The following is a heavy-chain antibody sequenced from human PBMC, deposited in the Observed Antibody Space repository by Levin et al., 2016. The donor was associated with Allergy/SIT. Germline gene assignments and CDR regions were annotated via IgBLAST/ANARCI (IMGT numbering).Heavy chain of an antibody. CDR3: ATEDRVGYYDFWSGYSSGAFDI. V-gene: IGHV4-59*01. Sequence: GSLRLSCTVSGGSISSYYWSWIRQPPGKGLEWIGYIYYSGSTNYNPSLKSRVTISVDTSKNQFSLKLSSVTAADTAVYYCATEDRVGYYDFWSGYSSGAFDIWGQGTMVTVSS. CDR1: GGSISSYY. J-gene: IGHJ3*02. D-gene: IGHD3-3*01. CDR2: IYYSGST.